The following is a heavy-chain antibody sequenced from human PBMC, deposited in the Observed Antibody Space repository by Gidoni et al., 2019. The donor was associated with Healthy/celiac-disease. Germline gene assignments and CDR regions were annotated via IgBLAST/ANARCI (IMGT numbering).Heavy chain of an antibody. V-gene: IGHV4-34*01. J-gene: IGHJ4*02. CDR1: GGSFSGYY. CDR3: ARGPCIAVAGTRCRFDY. CDR2: INHSGST. D-gene: IGHD6-19*01. Sequence: QVQLQQWGAGLLKPSETLSLTCAVYGGSFSGYYWSWIRQPPGKGLEWIGEINHSGSTNYNPSLKSRVTISVDTSKNQFSLKLSSVTAADTAVYYCARGPCIAVAGTRCRFDYWGQGTLVTVS.